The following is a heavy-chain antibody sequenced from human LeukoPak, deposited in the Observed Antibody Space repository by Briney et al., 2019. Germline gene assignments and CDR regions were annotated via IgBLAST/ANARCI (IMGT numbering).Heavy chain of an antibody. CDR3: ARDVPGSSWYDY. CDR1: GGSISSYY. J-gene: IGHJ4*02. Sequence: SETLSLTCTVSGGSISSYYWSWIRQPPGKGLEWIGYIYDSGSTNCNPSLKSRVTISIDTSKNQFSLKLSSVTAADTAVYYCARDVPGSSWYDYWGQGTLVTVSS. D-gene: IGHD6-13*01. V-gene: IGHV4-59*01. CDR2: IYDSGST.